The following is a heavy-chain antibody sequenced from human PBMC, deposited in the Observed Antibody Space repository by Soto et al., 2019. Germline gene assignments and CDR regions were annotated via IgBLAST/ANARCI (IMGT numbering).Heavy chain of an antibody. CDR1: GFTFSSYA. CDR3: AKGGLGQRMGLGD. D-gene: IGHD6-25*01. CDR2: ISDSGDNT. Sequence: EVQLLESGGGLVQPGGSLRLSCAASGFTFSSYAMSWVRQVPGKGLEYVSSISDSGDNTYYADSVRGRFTISRDNSKSTLILQMNTLRGADTALYYCAKGGLGQRMGLGDWGQGTLVTVSS. V-gene: IGHV3-23*01. J-gene: IGHJ4*02.